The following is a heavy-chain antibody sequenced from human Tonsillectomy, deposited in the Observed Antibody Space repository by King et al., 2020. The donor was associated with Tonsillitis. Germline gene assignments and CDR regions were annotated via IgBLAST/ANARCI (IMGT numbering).Heavy chain of an antibody. CDR2: FIPIFGTV. CDR3: ARGIVATVRGYYFDY. D-gene: IGHD5-12*01. J-gene: IGHJ4*02. CDR1: GGTFSTYA. Sequence: QLVQSGAEVKKPGSSVKVSCKASGGTFSTYAISWVRQAPGQGLEWMGGFIPIFGTVNYAQKFQGRVTISTDESASTAYMELSSLRSEDTAVYYCARGIVATVRGYYFDYWGQGTLVTVSS. V-gene: IGHV1-69*01.